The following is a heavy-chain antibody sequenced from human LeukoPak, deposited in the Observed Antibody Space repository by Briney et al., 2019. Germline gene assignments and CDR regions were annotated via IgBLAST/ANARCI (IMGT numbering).Heavy chain of an antibody. D-gene: IGHD1/OR15-1a*01. V-gene: IGHV3-30*04. CDR3: GRVAGEYDWNTKY. CDR1: GFTFSDYA. Sequence: PGGPLRLSCTASGFTFSDYAIHWVRQAPGKGLEWVAVVSSDGSHKDCAKSVKGRFTVSRDNSKNTVYLEMNSLTSDDTAVYYCGRVAGEYDWNTKYWGQGNLVIVSS. CDR2: VSSDGSHK. J-gene: IGHJ4*02.